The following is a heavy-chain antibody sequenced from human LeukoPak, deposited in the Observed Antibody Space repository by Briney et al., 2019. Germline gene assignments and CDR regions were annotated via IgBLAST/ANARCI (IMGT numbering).Heavy chain of an antibody. Sequence: HPGGSLRLSCAASGFTFSSYGMPWVRQAPGKGLEWVAVIWYDGSNKYYADSVKGRFTISRDNSKNSLYLQMNSLRAEDTAVYYCARGDGSARLGSPYYYYGMDVWGQGTTVTVSS. CDR3: ARGDGSARLGSPYYYYGMDV. CDR2: IWYDGSNK. V-gene: IGHV3-33*01. J-gene: IGHJ6*02. D-gene: IGHD6-6*01. CDR1: GFTFSSYG.